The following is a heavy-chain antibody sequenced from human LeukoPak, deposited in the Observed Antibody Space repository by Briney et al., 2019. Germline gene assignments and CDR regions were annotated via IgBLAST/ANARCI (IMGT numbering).Heavy chain of an antibody. CDR1: GYILIDYY. Sequence: ASVKVSCKASGYILIDYYMHWVRQAPGQGLEWMGWINPKSGDTKYAQRFQDRVTTTRDTSISTTFMELTNLRIDDTALYYCARSMIGDDAFDIWGQGTMVAVSS. V-gene: IGHV1-2*02. D-gene: IGHD3-22*01. CDR2: INPKSGDT. J-gene: IGHJ3*02. CDR3: ARSMIGDDAFDI.